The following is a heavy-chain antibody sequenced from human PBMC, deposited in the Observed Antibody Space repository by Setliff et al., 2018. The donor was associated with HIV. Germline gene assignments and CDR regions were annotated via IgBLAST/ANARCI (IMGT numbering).Heavy chain of an antibody. V-gene: IGHV7-4-1*02. D-gene: IGHD5-12*01. CDR1: GYTFTRYS. J-gene: IGHJ6*03. Sequence: ASVKVSCKASGYTFTRYSMNWVRQAPGQGLEWMGLINTNTGNPTYAQGFTGRFVFSLDTSVNTAYLQISSLKAEDTAVYYCARDVATIGAKFYYPYMDVWGKGTTVTISS. CDR3: ARDVATIGAKFYYPYMDV. CDR2: INTNTGNP.